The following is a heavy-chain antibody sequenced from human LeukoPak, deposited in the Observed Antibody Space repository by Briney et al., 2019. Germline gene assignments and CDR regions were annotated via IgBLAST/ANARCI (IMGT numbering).Heavy chain of an antibody. CDR3: ARGHCSGGSCYSGFDY. CDR1: GFTVSSNY. V-gene: IGHV3-53*01. Sequence: GSLRLSCAASGFTVSSNYMSWVRQAPGKGLEWVSVIYSGGSTYYADSVKGRFTISRDNAKNSLYLQMNSLRAEDTAVYYCARGHCSGGSCYSGFDYWGQGTLVTVSS. J-gene: IGHJ4*02. D-gene: IGHD2-15*01. CDR2: IYSGGST.